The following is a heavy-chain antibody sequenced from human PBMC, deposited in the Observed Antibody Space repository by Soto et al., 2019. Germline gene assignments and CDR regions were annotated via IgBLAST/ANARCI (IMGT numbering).Heavy chain of an antibody. D-gene: IGHD6-13*01. CDR2: IYYSGST. CDR3: ASSNIAAAGFYYYGMDV. J-gene: IGHJ6*02. V-gene: IGHV4-59*01. CDR1: GDSISSYY. Sequence: LEILSLTCTVSGDSISSYYWSWIRQPPGKGLEWIGYIYYSGSTNYNPSLKSRVTISVDTSKNQFSLNLSSVTAADTAVYYCASSNIAAAGFYYYGMDVWGRGTTVTVSS.